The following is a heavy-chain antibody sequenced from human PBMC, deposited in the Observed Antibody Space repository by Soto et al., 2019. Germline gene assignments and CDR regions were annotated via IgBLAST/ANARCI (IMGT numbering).Heavy chain of an antibody. D-gene: IGHD3-22*01. V-gene: IGHV3-23*01. CDR2: ISGSGGST. Sequence: SGGSLRLSCAASGFTFSRYAVSWVRQAPGKGLEWVSAISGSGGSTYFRDTVRGRFTISRDNSKNTLYLQMDSLRAEDTAVYYCAKDSISSDGGYYLYSFDSWGQGTLVTVSS. CDR3: AKDSISSDGGYYLYSFDS. CDR1: GFTFSRYA. J-gene: IGHJ4*02.